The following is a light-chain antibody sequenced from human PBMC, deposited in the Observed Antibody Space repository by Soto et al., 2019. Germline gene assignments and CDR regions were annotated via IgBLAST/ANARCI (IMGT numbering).Light chain of an antibody. CDR3: QQYGSSLT. J-gene: IGKJ1*01. V-gene: IGKV3-20*01. CDR1: QIVSSNY. CDR2: GAS. Sequence: EIVLTQSPGTLSLSSGERATLSCRASQIVSSNYLAWYQQKPGQAPRLLISGASTRATGIPDRFRGSGSGTDFTLTISRLEPEDFAVYWCQQYGSSLTFGQGTKVDIK.